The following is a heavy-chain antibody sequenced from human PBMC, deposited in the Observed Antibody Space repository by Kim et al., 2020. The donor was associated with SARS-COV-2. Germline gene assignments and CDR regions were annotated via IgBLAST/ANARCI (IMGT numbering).Heavy chain of an antibody. J-gene: IGHJ4*02. CDR3: AKDILTIFPPD. V-gene: IGHV3-23*01. D-gene: IGHD3-9*01. Sequence: TYYADSVKGRFTISRDNSKNTLYLQMNSLRAEDTAVYYCAKDILTIFPPDWGQGTLVTVSS. CDR2: T.